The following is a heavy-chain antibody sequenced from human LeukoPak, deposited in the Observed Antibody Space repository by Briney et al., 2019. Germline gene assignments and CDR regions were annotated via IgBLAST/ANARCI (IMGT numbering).Heavy chain of an antibody. CDR2: IYTSGGT. Sequence: PSETLSLTCTASGGSIGSYYWSWIRQPAGKGLEWIGRIYTSGGTVYNPSLKSRVTMSVDTSKNQFSLKLSSVTAADTAVYYCARGVFYYDTSGRGYYFDYWGQGTLVTVSS. CDR3: ARGVFYYDTSGRGYYFDY. CDR1: GGSIGSYY. J-gene: IGHJ4*02. D-gene: IGHD3-22*01. V-gene: IGHV4-4*07.